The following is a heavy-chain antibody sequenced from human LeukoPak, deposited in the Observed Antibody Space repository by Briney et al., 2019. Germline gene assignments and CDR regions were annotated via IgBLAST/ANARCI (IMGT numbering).Heavy chain of an antibody. CDR1: GFTFSVYN. CDR3: ARDDTMDV. CDR2: ISSGSSSI. V-gene: IGHV3-48*04. Sequence: GGSLRLSCAASGFTFSVYNMNWVRQAPGKGLEWVSYISSGSSSIYYADSVKGRFTLSRDNAKNSLYLQIDSLRAEDTAVYYCARDDTMDVWGQGTTVTVSS. J-gene: IGHJ6*02.